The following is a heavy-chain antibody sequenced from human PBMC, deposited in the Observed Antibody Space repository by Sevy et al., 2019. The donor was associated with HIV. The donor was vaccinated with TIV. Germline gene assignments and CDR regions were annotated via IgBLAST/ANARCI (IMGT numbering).Heavy chain of an antibody. CDR2: ISYDGSNK. D-gene: IGHD3-10*01. CDR3: GRGNEVGAFDN. V-gene: IGHV3-30-3*01. CDR1: GFTFSSYA. J-gene: IGHJ3*02. Sequence: GGSLRLSCAASGFTFSSYAMHWVRQAPGKGLEWVAVISYDGSNKYYADSVKGRFTISRDNSKNTLYLQMNSLRAEDTAVYFCGRGNEVGAFDNRGQGTIVTVSS.